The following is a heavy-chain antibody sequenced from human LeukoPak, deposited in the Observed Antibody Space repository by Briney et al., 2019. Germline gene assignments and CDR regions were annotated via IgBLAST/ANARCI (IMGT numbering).Heavy chain of an antibody. Sequence: VASVKVSCKASGYTFTSYDINWVRQATGQGLEWMGWMNPNSGNTGYAQKFQGRVTMTRNTSISTAYMELSSLRSEDTAVYYCARGRLPYWYFDLWGRGTLVTVSS. D-gene: IGHD2-15*01. CDR1: GYTFTSYD. CDR2: MNPNSGNT. V-gene: IGHV1-8*01. CDR3: ARGRLPYWYFDL. J-gene: IGHJ2*01.